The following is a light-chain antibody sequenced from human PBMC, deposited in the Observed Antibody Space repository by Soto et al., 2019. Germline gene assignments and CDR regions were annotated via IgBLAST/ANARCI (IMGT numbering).Light chain of an antibody. CDR3: MQSKLLPHT. Sequence: DIVLTQTPLSQSVTPGQPASISCKSSESLLQTDGKTYLCWYVQKPGQPPQLLMYEVSNRFSGVPERFSGSGSGTDFTLKISRVEAEDVGIYYCMQSKLLPHTFGQGTKLEIE. CDR1: ESLLQTDGKTY. CDR2: EVS. J-gene: IGKJ2*01. V-gene: IGKV2D-29*01.